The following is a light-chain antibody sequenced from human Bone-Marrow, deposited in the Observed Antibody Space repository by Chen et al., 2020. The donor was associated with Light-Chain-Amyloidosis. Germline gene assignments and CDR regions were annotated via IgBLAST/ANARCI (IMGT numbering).Light chain of an antibody. V-gene: IGLV3-25*03. CDR3: QTADSSGTYEVI. Sequence: SYELTQPPSVSVSPGQTARITCSGDDLPTKYAYWYQQKAGQAPVLGIHRDTERPAGISERFSGSRSGTTATLTIRGVQAEDEADYHCQTADSSGTYEVIVGGGTKLTVL. CDR2: RDT. CDR1: DLPTKY. J-gene: IGLJ2*01.